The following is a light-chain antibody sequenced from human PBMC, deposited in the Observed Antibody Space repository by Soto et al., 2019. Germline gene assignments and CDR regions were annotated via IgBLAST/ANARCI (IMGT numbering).Light chain of an antibody. Sequence: QSALTQPASVSGSPGQSITISCTGTSSDIGSYNFVSWYQQCPGKAPRLLTYEVTNRPSGVSNRFFGSKSGNTASLTISGLQAEDDADYYCCSYRSSRTWVFGGGTKLTVL. CDR3: CSYRSSRTWV. CDR2: EVT. V-gene: IGLV2-14*01. J-gene: IGLJ3*02. CDR1: SSDIGSYNF.